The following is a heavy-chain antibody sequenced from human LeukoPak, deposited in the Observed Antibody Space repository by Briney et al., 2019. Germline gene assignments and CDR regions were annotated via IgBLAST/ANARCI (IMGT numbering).Heavy chain of an antibody. J-gene: IGHJ6*02. CDR3: ARDRPTNYYYYGMDV. D-gene: IGHD5-12*01. CDR2: ISGSGGST. CDR1: GFTFSSYA. Sequence: PGGSLRLSCAASGFTFSSYAMSWVRQAPGRGLEWVSAISGSGGSTYYADSVKGRFTISRDNSKNTLYLQMNSLRAEDTAVYYCARDRPTNYYYYGMDVWGQGTTVTVSS. V-gene: IGHV3-23*01.